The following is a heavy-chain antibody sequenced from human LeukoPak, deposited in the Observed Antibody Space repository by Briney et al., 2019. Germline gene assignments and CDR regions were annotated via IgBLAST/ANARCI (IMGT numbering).Heavy chain of an antibody. Sequence: GGSLRLSCAASGFTFSSYAMSLVRQAPGKGLEWVSGVVDSDDNTYYADSVKGRLTISRDKSENTLYLQMKSLRAEDTAVYFCATHRGDYYAPFDHWGQGTLVTVSS. V-gene: IGHV3-23*01. J-gene: IGHJ4*02. CDR3: ATHRGDYYAPFDH. CDR2: VVDSDDNT. CDR1: GFTFSSYA. D-gene: IGHD3-22*01.